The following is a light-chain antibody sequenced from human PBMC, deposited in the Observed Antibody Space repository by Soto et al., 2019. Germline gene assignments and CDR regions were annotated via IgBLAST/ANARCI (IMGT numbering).Light chain of an antibody. CDR3: QQFSSYPLT. V-gene: IGKV3D-15*01. CDR2: GAS. Sequence: ETVMTQSPATLSVSPGERATLSCRASQSVNTNLAWYQQKLGQPPRVLIYGASNRATGIPDRFSGSGSGTDFTLTISRLEPEDFAVYYCQQFSSYPLTFGGGTKVDIK. CDR1: QSVNTN. J-gene: IGKJ4*01.